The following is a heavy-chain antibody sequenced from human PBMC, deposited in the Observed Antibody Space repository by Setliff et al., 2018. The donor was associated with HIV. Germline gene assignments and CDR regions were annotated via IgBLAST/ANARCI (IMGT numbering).Heavy chain of an antibody. J-gene: IGHJ4*02. D-gene: IGHD5-12*01. CDR2: ISYSGGT. CDR1: GDSIRNDY. CDR3: ASGHEWLRN. Sequence: SETLSLTCTVSGDSIRNDYWAWIRQSPEKGLEWIAYISYSGGTNHNPSLMGRVTMSLDVSKNQIPLRLRSVVAADTAVYYCASGHEWLRNWGQGTLVTVSS. V-gene: IGHV4-59*12.